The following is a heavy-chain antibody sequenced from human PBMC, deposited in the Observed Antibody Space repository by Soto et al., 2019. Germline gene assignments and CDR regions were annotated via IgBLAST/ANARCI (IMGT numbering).Heavy chain of an antibody. Sequence: GGSLRLSCAASGLTLTYAWMTWVRQSPGKGLEWVGRIKSKAGGETTDYAASVKGRFTISRDDSKSIAYLQMNSLKTEDTAVYYCTRGLEWEPMVDYYWGQGTLVTVSS. CDR1: GLTLTYAW. CDR3: TRGLEWEPMVDYY. CDR2: IKSKAGGETT. D-gene: IGHD1-26*01. J-gene: IGHJ4*02. V-gene: IGHV3-15*07.